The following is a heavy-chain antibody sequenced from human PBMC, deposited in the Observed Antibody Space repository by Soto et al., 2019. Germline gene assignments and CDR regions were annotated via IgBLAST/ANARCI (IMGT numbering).Heavy chain of an antibody. D-gene: IGHD4-17*01. J-gene: IGHJ5*02. CDR2: IKSKTDGGTT. CDR3: TTGHHYGALWFDP. V-gene: IGHV3-15*07. CDR1: GFTFSNAW. Sequence: GGSLRLSCAASGFTFSNAWMNWVRQAPGKGLEWVGRIKSKTDGGTTDYAAPVKGRFTISRNDSKNTLYLQMNSLKTEDTAVYYCTTGHHYGALWFDPWGQGTLVTVSS.